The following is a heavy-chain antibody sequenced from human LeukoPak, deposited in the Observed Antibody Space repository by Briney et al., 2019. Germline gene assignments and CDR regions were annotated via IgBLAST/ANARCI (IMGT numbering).Heavy chain of an antibody. CDR1: GYTFTSYY. Sequence: ASVKVSCEASGYTFTSYYMHWVRQAPGQGLEWMGIINPSGGSTGYAQKFQGRVTMTRDTSTSTVYMELSSLRSEDTAVYYCARGGIPIVVVVAATPFDPWGQGTLVTVSS. V-gene: IGHV1-46*01. D-gene: IGHD2-15*01. CDR3: ARGGIPIVVVVAATPFDP. CDR2: INPSGGST. J-gene: IGHJ5*02.